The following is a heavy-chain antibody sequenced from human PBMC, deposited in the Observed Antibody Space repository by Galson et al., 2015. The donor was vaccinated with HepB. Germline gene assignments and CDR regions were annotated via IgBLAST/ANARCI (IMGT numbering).Heavy chain of an antibody. Sequence: SVKVSCKASGNTFTSYYMHWVRQVPGVGLEWMGIINPSGGSTSYAQKFQGRVTMTRDTSTSTVYMELSSLRSDDTAVYYCAGRSEIDFHYYYGMDVWGQGTTVTVSS. CDR2: INPSGGST. D-gene: IGHD3-3*01. CDR1: GNTFTSYY. J-gene: IGHJ6*02. CDR3: AGRSEIDFHYYYGMDV. V-gene: IGHV1-46*01.